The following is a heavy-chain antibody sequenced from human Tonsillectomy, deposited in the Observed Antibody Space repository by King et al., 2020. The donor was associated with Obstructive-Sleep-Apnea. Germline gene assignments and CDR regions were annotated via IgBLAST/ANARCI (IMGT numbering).Heavy chain of an antibody. D-gene: IGHD3-10*01. J-gene: IGHJ4*02. CDR3: AKEKGSGSYCFDS. CDR2: IWYVGSNK. V-gene: IGHV3-33*06. Sequence: VQLVEAGGGVVQPGRSLRLSCAASGFTFSSYGMHWVRQAPGKWLEGVAGIWYVGSNKYDSDSVKGRFTVSRDNSKNTLYLQMNSLRAEDTAVYYCAKEKGSGSYCFDSWGQGTLVTVSS. CDR1: GFTFSSYG.